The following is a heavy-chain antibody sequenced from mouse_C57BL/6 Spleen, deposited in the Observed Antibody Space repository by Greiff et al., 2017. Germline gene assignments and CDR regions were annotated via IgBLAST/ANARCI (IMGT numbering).Heavy chain of an antibody. Sequence: QVQLQQPGAELVKPGASVKMSCKASGYTFTSYWITWVKQRPGQGLEWIGDIYPGSGSTNYNEKFKSKATLTVDTSSSTAYMQLSSLTSEDSAVYYWARGKFTTVVADYWGQGTTLTVSS. CDR1: GYTFTSYW. V-gene: IGHV1-55*01. CDR3: ARGKFTTVVADY. D-gene: IGHD1-1*01. J-gene: IGHJ2*01. CDR2: IYPGSGST.